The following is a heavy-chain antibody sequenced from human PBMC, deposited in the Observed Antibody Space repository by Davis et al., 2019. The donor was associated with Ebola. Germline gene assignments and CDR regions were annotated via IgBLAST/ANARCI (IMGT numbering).Heavy chain of an antibody. J-gene: IGHJ4*02. CDR3: ARAQFPTTSDH. CDR1: GFTFTTYY. CDR2: INPHNGNT. V-gene: IGHV1-18*01. D-gene: IGHD1-1*01. Sequence: GESLKISCAASGFTFTTYYITWVRQAPGQGLEWMGWINPHNGNTNYAQNVQGRVIMTSDTATTTAYMEVGSLRSDDTAVYYCARAQFPTTSDHWGQGTLVTVSS.